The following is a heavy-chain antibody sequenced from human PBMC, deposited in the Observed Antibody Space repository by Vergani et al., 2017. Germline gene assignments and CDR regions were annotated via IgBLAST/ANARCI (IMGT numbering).Heavy chain of an antibody. D-gene: IGHD4-17*01. V-gene: IGHV4-34*01. CDR3: ARGIYGDYVSYYGMDV. Sequence: QVQLQQWGAGLLKPSETLSLTCAVYGGSFSGYYWSWIRQPPGKGLEWIGEINHSGSTNYNPSIKSRVTISVDTSKNQFSLKLSSVTAADTAVYYCARGIYGDYVSYYGMDVWGQGTTVTVSS. CDR1: GGSFSGYY. CDR2: INHSGST. J-gene: IGHJ6*02.